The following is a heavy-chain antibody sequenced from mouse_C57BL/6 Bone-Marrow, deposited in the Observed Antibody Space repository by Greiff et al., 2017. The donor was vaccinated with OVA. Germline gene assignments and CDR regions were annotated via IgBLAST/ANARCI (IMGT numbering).Heavy chain of an antibody. CDR3: ARRTTARYAMDY. CDR2: INPSTGGT. CDR1: GYSFTGYY. D-gene: IGHD1-2*01. J-gene: IGHJ4*01. V-gene: IGHV1-42*01. Sequence: VQLQQPGAELVKPGASVKISCKASGYSFTGYYMNWVKQSPEKSLEWIGEINPSTGGTTYNQKFKAKATLTVDKSSSTAYMQLKSLTSEDSAVYYCARRTTARYAMDYWGQGTSVTVSS.